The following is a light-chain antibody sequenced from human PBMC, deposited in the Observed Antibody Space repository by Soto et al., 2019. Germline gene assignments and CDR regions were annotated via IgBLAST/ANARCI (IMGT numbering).Light chain of an antibody. J-gene: IGKJ1*01. V-gene: IGKV1-12*01. CDR3: QQANSYPWT. CDR2: GSS. CDR1: QGVSDW. Sequence: THSTHSPSSVSSSVGDRVTITCRASQGVSDWVAWYQQKPGEAPKLLIYGSSSLLSGVPSRFSGTRSGTDFTLTISSLQPEDFATYYCQQANSYPWTFGQGTKVDIK.